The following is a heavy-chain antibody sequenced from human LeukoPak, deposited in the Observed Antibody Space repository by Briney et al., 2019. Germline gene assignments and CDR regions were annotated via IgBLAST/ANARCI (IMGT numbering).Heavy chain of an antibody. CDR1: GGTFSSYA. J-gene: IGHJ3*02. CDR2: IIPIFGTA. V-gene: IGHV1-69*05. D-gene: IGHD3-22*01. CDR3: ARGGYPTDDAFDI. Sequence: SVKVSCKASGGTFSSYAISWVRQAPGQGLEWMGRIIPIFGTANYAQKFQGRVTITTDESASTAYMELGSLRSEDTAVYYCARGGYPTDDAFDIWGQGTMVTVSS.